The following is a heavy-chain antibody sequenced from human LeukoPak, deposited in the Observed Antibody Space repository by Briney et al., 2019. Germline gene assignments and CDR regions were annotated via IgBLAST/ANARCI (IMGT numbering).Heavy chain of an antibody. CDR2: ISSNNGNT. Sequence: ASVKVSCKASGYTFTKYGITWVRQAPGQGLEWMGWISSNNGNTYYAREFQGRVTMTTDTSTNTAYLDLGTLRSDDTAVYYCVRCSVIASRRGNDAFDVWGQGTMVTVSS. D-gene: IGHD6-6*01. V-gene: IGHV1-18*01. J-gene: IGHJ3*01. CDR1: GYTFTKYG. CDR3: VRCSVIASRRGNDAFDV.